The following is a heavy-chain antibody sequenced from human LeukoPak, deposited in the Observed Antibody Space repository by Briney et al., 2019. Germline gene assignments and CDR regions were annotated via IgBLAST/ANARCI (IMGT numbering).Heavy chain of an antibody. CDR3: ARTEPAKYYDFWSGYHGNWFDP. CDR2: IYTSGST. Sequence: KTSETLSLTCTVSGGSISSYYWSWIRQPPGKGLEWIGRIYTSGSTNYNPSLKSRVTMSVDTSKNQFSLKLSSVTAADTAVYYCARTEPAKYYDFWSGYHGNWFDPWGQGTLVTVSS. J-gene: IGHJ5*02. V-gene: IGHV4-4*07. CDR1: GGSISSYY. D-gene: IGHD3-3*01.